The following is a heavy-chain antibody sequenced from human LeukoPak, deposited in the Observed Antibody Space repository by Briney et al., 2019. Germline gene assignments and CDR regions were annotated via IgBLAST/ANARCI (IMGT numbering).Heavy chain of an antibody. CDR3: ARSVDTAMGFDY. D-gene: IGHD5-18*01. CDR2: IYFSGST. Sequence: SETLSLTCTVSGGSITSSSYYWGWIRQPPGKGLEWIGSIYFSGSTYHNPSLKSRVTISVDTSKNQFSLKLSSVTAADTAVYYCARSVDTAMGFDYWGQGTLVTVSS. CDR1: GGSITSSSYY. J-gene: IGHJ4*02. V-gene: IGHV4-39*07.